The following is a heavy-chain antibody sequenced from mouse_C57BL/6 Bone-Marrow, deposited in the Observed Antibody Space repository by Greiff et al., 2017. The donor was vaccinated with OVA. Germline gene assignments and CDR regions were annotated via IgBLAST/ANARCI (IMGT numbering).Heavy chain of an antibody. D-gene: IGHD2-1*01. J-gene: IGHJ2*01. Sequence: EVKLVESGGGLVKPGGSLKLSCAASGFTFSSYAMSWVRQTPEKRLEWVATISDGGSYTYYPDNVKGRFTISRDNDKNNLYLQMSHLKSEDTAMYYCARDSGTLYYGNYVFDYWGQGTTLTVSS. V-gene: IGHV5-4*01. CDR3: ARDSGTLYYGNYVFDY. CDR1: GFTFSSYA. CDR2: ISDGGSYT.